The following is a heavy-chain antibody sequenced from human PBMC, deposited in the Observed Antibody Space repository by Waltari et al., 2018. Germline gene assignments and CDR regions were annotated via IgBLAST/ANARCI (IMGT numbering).Heavy chain of an antibody. CDR3: ARGPAAALGPDAFDI. D-gene: IGHD6-13*01. V-gene: IGHV4-59*01. Sequence: QVQLQESGPGLVKPSETLSLTCTVSGGSISSYYWSWIRQPPGKGLEWIGYIYYSGSTNYNPSLTSRVTIAVDTSKNQFSLKLSSVTAADTAVYYCARGPAAALGPDAFDIWGQGTMVTVSS. J-gene: IGHJ3*02. CDR2: IYYSGST. CDR1: GGSISSYY.